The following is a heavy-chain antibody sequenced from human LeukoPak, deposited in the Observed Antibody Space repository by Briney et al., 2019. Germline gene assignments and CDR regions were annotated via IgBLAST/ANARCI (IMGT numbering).Heavy chain of an antibody. V-gene: IGHV3-23*01. Sequence: GGSLRLSCAASGFTFSSYAMSWVRQAPGKGLEWVSAISGSGGSTYYADSVKGRFTISRDNSKNTLYLQMNSLRAEDTDVYYCAKGPGLFYGDYVRYFDYWGQGPLVPVSS. D-gene: IGHD4-17*01. CDR1: GFTFSSYA. CDR2: ISGSGGST. J-gene: IGHJ4*02. CDR3: AKGPGLFYGDYVRYFDY.